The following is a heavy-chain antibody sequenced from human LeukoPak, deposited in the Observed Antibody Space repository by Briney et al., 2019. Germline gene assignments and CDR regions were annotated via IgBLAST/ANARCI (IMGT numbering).Heavy chain of an antibody. V-gene: IGHV4-34*01. CDR3: ARGGYDSSGYSLAYYFDY. J-gene: IGHJ4*02. D-gene: IGHD3-22*01. CDR2: INHSGST. CDR1: GGSFSGYY. Sequence: PSETLSLTCAVYGGSFSGYYWSWIRQPPGKGLEWIGEINHSGSTNYNPSLKSRVTISVDTSKNQFSLKLSSVTAADTAVYYCARGGYDSSGYSLAYYFDYWGQGTLVTVSS.